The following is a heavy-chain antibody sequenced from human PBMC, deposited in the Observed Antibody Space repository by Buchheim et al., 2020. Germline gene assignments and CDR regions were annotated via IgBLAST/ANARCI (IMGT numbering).Heavy chain of an antibody. CDR1: GFTVSSNY. CDR3: ARRFGTAMMAWRSGMDV. V-gene: IGHV3-21*01. D-gene: IGHD5-18*01. J-gene: IGHJ6*02. CDR2: ISSSSSYI. Sequence: EVQLVESGGGLVQPGGSLRLSCAASGFTVSSNYMNWVRQAPGKGLEWVSSISSSSSYIYYADSVKGRFTISRDNAKNSLYLQMNSLRAEDTAVYYCARRFGTAMMAWRSGMDVWGQGTT.